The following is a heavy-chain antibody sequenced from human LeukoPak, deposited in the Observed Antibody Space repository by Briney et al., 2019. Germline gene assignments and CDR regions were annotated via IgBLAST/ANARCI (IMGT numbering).Heavy chain of an antibody. V-gene: IGHV3-23*01. D-gene: IGHD2-2*01. Sequence: GGSQRLSCAPPGFTLGSYAMSWVRHARGEGRGWGSAISGSGGSTYYADSVKGRFTISRANSKTTLYLQMNSLRAEDTAVYYCAKDMGYCSSTSCLDAYYYYYGTDVWGQGTTVTVSS. CDR2: ISGSGGST. CDR1: GFTLGSYA. J-gene: IGHJ6*02. CDR3: AKDMGYCSSTSCLDAYYYYYGTDV.